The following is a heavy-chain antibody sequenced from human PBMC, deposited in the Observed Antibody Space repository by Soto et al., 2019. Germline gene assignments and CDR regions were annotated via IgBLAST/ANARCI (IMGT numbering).Heavy chain of an antibody. V-gene: IGHV3-23*01. Sequence: GGSLRLSFAASEFTFSSYAMSWVRKAPGKALEWVSAISGSGGSTYYADSVKGRFTISRDNSKNTLYLQMNSLRAEDTAVYYCAKDSDSSSWPYYFDYWGQGTLVTVSS. CDR3: AKDSDSSSWPYYFDY. CDR1: EFTFSSYA. J-gene: IGHJ4*02. CDR2: ISGSGGST. D-gene: IGHD6-13*01.